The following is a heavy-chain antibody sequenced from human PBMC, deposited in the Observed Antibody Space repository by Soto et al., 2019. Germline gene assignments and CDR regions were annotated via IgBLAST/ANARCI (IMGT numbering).Heavy chain of an antibody. CDR3: ARDRADGDPELNWFDP. CDR1: GGSISSGDYY. J-gene: IGHJ5*02. D-gene: IGHD4-17*01. CDR2: IYYSGST. Sequence: QVQLQESGPGLVKPSQTLSLTCTVSGGSISSGDYYWSWIRQPPGKGREWIGYIYYSGSTYYNPSLKSRVTISVDTSKNQFSLKLSSVTAADTAVYYCARDRADGDPELNWFDPWGQGTLVTVSS. V-gene: IGHV4-30-4*01.